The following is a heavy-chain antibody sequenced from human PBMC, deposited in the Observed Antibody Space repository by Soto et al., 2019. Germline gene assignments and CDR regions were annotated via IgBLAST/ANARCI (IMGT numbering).Heavy chain of an antibody. J-gene: IGHJ4*02. Sequence: ASVKVSCKASGYTFTSYGISWVRQAPGQGLEWMGWISAYNGNTNYAQKLQGRVTMTTDTSTSTAYMELRSPRSDDTAVYYCARVRVRQYYYDSSGYSGVLGYWGQGTLVTVSS. D-gene: IGHD3-22*01. CDR3: ARVRVRQYYYDSSGYSGVLGY. V-gene: IGHV1-18*04. CDR2: ISAYNGNT. CDR1: GYTFTSYG.